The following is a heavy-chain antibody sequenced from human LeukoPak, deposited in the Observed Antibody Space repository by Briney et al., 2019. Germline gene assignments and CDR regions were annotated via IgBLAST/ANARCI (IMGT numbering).Heavy chain of an antibody. CDR1: GYNFTSYW. D-gene: IGHD6-19*01. CDR2: IYPGDSDT. CDR3: ASFRAGGQWPVDY. Sequence: GESLQISCKGSGYNFTSYWIGWGRQMPGKGLEWMGIIYPGDSDTRYSPSFQGQVTISADKSISTAYLQWRSLKASEAAMYYCASFRAGGQWPVDYWGQGNLVTVSS. J-gene: IGHJ4*02. V-gene: IGHV5-51*01.